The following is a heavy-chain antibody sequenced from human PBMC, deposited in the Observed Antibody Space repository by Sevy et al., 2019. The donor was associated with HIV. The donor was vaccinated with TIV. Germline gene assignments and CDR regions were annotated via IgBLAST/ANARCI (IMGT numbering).Heavy chain of an antibody. V-gene: IGHV3-7*01. Sequence: GGSLRLSCVASGFALSSYWMNWVRQAPGKGLEWVANIKQDGGEKYYVDSVKGRFTISRDNAKNSLYLQMNSLRAEDTAVYYCMTTVTTVDYWGQGTLVTVSS. CDR3: MTTVTTVDY. CDR2: IKQDGGEK. J-gene: IGHJ4*02. CDR1: GFALSSYW. D-gene: IGHD4-17*01.